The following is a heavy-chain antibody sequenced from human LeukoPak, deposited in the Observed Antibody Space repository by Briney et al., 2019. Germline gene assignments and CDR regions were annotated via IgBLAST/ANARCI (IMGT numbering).Heavy chain of an antibody. Sequence: KPSETLSLTCTVSGGSISSYYWSWIRQPPGKGLEWIGYIYYSGSTNYNPSLKSQVTISVDTSKNQFSLKLSSVTAADTAVYYWARDRSLDIVVVPDYYYGIDVCGKGTTVTVSS. V-gene: IGHV4-59*01. D-gene: IGHD2-2*03. CDR2: IYYSGST. CDR1: GGSISSYY. J-gene: IGHJ6*04. CDR3: ARDRSLDIVVVPDYYYGIDV.